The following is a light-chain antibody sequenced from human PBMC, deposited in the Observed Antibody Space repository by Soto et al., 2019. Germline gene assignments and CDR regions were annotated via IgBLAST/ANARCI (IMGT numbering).Light chain of an antibody. CDR3: QQYNSFPT. CDR1: QSISSW. Sequence: DIQMTQSPSTLSASVGDRVTITCRASQSISSWLAWYQQKPGKAPKLLIYKASSLESVVPSRFSVSGSGKEFTLTISSLQPDVLETYYCQQYNSFPTFGQGTKVEIK. J-gene: IGKJ1*01. V-gene: IGKV1-5*03. CDR2: KAS.